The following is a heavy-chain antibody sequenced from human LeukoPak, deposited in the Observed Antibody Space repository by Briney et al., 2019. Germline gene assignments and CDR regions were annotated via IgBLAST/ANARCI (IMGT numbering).Heavy chain of an antibody. V-gene: IGHV3-7*01. J-gene: IGHJ6*03. CDR2: IKQDGSEK. D-gene: IGHD3-3*01. Sequence: GGSLRLSCAASGFTFSTYWMSWVRQAPGKGLEWVANIKQDGSEKYYVDSVKGRFTISRDNAKNSLYLQMNTLRPEDTAVYYCARRFLYYYMDVWGKGTTVTVSS. CDR3: ARRFLYYYMDV. CDR1: GFTFSTYW.